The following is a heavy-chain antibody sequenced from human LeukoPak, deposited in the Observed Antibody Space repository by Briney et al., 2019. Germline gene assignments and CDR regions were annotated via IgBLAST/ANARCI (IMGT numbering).Heavy chain of an antibody. CDR3: ARGREYYDSSGYFDY. CDR2: INHSGST. Sequence: SETLSLTCAVYGGSFSGYYWSWLRQPPGKGLEWIGEINHSGSTNYNPSLKSRVTISVDTSKNQFSLKLSSVTAADTAVYYCARGREYYDSSGYFDYWGQGTLVTVSS. J-gene: IGHJ4*02. CDR1: GGSFSGYY. D-gene: IGHD3-22*01. V-gene: IGHV4-34*01.